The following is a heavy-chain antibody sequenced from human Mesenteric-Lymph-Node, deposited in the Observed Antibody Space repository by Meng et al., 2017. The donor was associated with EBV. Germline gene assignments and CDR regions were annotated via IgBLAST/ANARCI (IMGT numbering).Heavy chain of an antibody. Sequence: QGQLVQSGSELKNPGASVKVSCKASGYTFNTYAMNWVRQAPGQGLEWMGWITTDTGNPTYAQGFTGRFVFSLDTSVSTTYLEISSLKTEDTAVYYCARDLQGTVSTDYFDHWGQGTLVTVSS. CDR3: ARDLQGTVSTDYFDH. CDR2: ITTDTGNP. CDR1: GYTFNTYA. J-gene: IGHJ4*02. D-gene: IGHD5/OR15-5a*01. V-gene: IGHV7-4-1*02.